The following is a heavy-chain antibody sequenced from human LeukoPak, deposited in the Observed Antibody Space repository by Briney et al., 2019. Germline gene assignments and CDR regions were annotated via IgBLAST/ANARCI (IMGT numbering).Heavy chain of an antibody. V-gene: IGHV3-23*01. D-gene: IGHD4-17*01. Sequence: RGSLRLSCAASGFTFSSYAMSWVRQAPGKGLEWVSAISGSGGSTYYADSVKGRFTISRDNSKNTLYLQMNSLRAEDTAVYYCAKEVTVTPYSTYYYYGMDVWGQGTTVTVSS. CDR3: AKEVTVTPYSTYYYYGMDV. CDR1: GFTFSSYA. J-gene: IGHJ6*02. CDR2: ISGSGGST.